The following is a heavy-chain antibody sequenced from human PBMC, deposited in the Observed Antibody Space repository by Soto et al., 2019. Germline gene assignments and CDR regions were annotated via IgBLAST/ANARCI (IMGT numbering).Heavy chain of an antibody. D-gene: IGHD2-2*01. CDR1: GFSLSTTAEG. CDR2: IYWDDDE. J-gene: IGHJ4*02. Sequence: QITLKESGPTLVNPTQTLTLTCTFSGFSLSTTAEGVGWIRQPPGKALEWLALIYWDDDERYSPSLTSRLTITKDTSKNQVVLTMTNVEPVDTATYYCAHGSCSSADCYPNPYLDYWGQGILVTVSS. V-gene: IGHV2-5*02. CDR3: AHGSCSSADCYPNPYLDY.